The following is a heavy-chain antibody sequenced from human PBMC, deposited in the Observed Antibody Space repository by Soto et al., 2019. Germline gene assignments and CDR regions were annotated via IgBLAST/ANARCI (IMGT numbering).Heavy chain of an antibody. V-gene: IGHV5-51*01. Sequence: GESLKISCKGSGYSFTSYWIGWVRQMPGKGLEWMGIIYPGDSDTRYSPSFQGQVTISADKSISTAYLQWSSLKASDTAMYYCARQRGYSYGYPYYYGMDVWGQGTTVTVSS. J-gene: IGHJ6*02. D-gene: IGHD5-18*01. CDR1: GYSFTSYW. CDR2: IYPGDSDT. CDR3: ARQRGYSYGYPYYYGMDV.